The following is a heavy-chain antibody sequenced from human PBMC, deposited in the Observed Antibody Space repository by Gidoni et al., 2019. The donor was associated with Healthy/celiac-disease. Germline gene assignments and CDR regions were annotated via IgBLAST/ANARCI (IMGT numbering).Heavy chain of an antibody. CDR2: MNPNSSNT. V-gene: IGHV1-8*01. Sequence: QVQWVEPGEEVQKPAASVMVSCKVSVYTSSSTDISWVRQASGQGLEWMGWMNPNSSNTGYAQKFQGKVTITRSTYIGTAYMELSSLRSEDTAVYYCARALATVTTYCGMDVWGQGTTVTVSS. D-gene: IGHD4-4*01. CDR1: VYTSSSTD. CDR3: ARALATVTTYCGMDV. J-gene: IGHJ6*02.